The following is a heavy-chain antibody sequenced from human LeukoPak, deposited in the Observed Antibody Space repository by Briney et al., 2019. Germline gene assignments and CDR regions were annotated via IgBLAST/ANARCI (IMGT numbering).Heavy chain of an antibody. D-gene: IGHD3-9*01. Sequence: GGSLRLSCAASGFTFSSYVMSWVREAPGKGLEWVSTITGSGGGTYYADSVKGRFTISRDNAKNSLYLQMNSLRAEDTAVYYCARDPDYDILTGPNGMDVWGQGTTVTVSS. CDR1: GFTFSSYV. V-gene: IGHV3-23*01. CDR2: ITGSGGGT. CDR3: ARDPDYDILTGPNGMDV. J-gene: IGHJ6*02.